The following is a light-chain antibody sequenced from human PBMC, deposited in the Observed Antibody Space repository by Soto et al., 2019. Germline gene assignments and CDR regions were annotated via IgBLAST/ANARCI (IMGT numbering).Light chain of an antibody. J-gene: IGLJ3*02. V-gene: IGLV2-14*02. CDR2: EGS. Sequence: QSALTQPASVSGSPGQSITISCTGTTSDVGSYNLVSWYQKYPGKAPKLMIYEGSKRPSGVPDRFSGSKSGNTASLTVSGLQAEDEADYYCSSYAGSNIWVFGGGTKLTVL. CDR3: SSYAGSNIWV. CDR1: TSDVGSYNL.